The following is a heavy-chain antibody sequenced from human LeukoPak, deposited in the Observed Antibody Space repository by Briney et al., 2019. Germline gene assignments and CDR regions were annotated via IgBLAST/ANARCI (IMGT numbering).Heavy chain of an antibody. CDR1: GGSISNYY. J-gene: IGHJ4*02. V-gene: IGHV4-30-4*01. CDR3: ARVFVDTDYGDYFDY. D-gene: IGHD4-17*01. CDR2: IYYSGST. Sequence: SETLSLTCTVSGGSISNYYWSWIRQPPGKGLEWIGYIYYSGSTYYNPSLKSRVTISVDTSKNQFSLKLSSVTAADTAVYYCARVFVDTDYGDYFDYWGQGTLVTVSS.